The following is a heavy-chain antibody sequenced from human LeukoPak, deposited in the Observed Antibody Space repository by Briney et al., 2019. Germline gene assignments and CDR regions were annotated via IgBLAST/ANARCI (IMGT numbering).Heavy chain of an antibody. V-gene: IGHV3-74*01. Sequence: GGSLRLSCAASGFTFSSYWMHWVRQVPGKGLVWVSRINSDGSSTSYADSVKGRFTISRDNAKNTLYLQMNSLRAEDTAVYYCARGDYDILTGRPPAYYYYGMDVWGQGTTVTVSS. J-gene: IGHJ6*02. CDR1: GFTFSSYW. CDR3: ARGDYDILTGRPPAYYYYGMDV. CDR2: INSDGSST. D-gene: IGHD3-9*01.